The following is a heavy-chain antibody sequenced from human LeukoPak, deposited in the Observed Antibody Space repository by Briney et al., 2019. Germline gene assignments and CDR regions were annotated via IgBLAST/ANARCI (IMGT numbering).Heavy chain of an antibody. V-gene: IGHV4-59*01. J-gene: IGHJ1*01. CDR2: IYYSGST. CDR3: ARGVPYCSNGICYSRETEFFQH. D-gene: IGHD2-8*01. Sequence: SETLSLTCTVSGGSISSYYWSWIRQPPGKGLEWIGYIYYSGSTNYNPSLKSRVTISVDTSKNQFSLKLSSVTAADTAVYYCARGVPYCSNGICYSRETEFFQHWGQGTLVTVSS. CDR1: GGSISSYY.